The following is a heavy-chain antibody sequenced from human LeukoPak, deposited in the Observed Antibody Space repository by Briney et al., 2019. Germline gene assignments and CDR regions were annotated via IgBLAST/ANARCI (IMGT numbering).Heavy chain of an antibody. Sequence: NPSETLSLTCTVSGGSMSPYHWGWIRQPPGKGLEWTGYIYYSGSTNYTPSLNSRVTISVDTSKNQFSLRLSSVTAADTAIYYCARAVSGRFDYWGQGTLVTVSS. CDR2: IYYSGST. CDR1: GGSMSPYH. D-gene: IGHD6-19*01. V-gene: IGHV4-59*08. J-gene: IGHJ4*02. CDR3: ARAVSGRFDY.